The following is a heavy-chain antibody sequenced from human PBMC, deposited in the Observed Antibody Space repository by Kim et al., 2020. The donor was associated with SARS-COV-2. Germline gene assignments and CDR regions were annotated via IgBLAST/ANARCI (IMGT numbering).Heavy chain of an antibody. CDR2: ISSSGSTI. V-gene: IGHV3-11*01. Sequence: GGSLRLSCAASGFTFSDYYMSWIRQAPGKGLEWVSYISSSGSTIYYADSVKGRFTISRDNAKNSLYLQMNSLRAEDTAVYYCARDSAYDFWSGYYGWFDPWGQGTLVTVSS. J-gene: IGHJ5*02. D-gene: IGHD3-3*01. CDR3: ARDSAYDFWSGYYGWFDP. CDR1: GFTFSDYY.